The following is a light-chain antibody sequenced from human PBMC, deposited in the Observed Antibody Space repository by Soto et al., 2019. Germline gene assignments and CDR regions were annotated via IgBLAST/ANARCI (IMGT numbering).Light chain of an antibody. V-gene: IGLV2-14*01. CDR3: SSDTSITRV. Sequence: QSALTQPASVSGSPGQSITISCTGTSSDVGGYHYVSWYQQHPGKAPKLMIYDVSNRPSGVSNRFSGSKSGNTASLTISGRQSEDEADYYCSSDTSITRVFRGGTKLIVL. CDR1: SSDVGGYHY. CDR2: DVS. J-gene: IGLJ2*01.